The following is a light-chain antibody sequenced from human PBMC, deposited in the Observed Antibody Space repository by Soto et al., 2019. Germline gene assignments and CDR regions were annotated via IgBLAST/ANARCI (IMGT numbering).Light chain of an antibody. CDR2: DAS. CDR3: QQYHSLPFN. J-gene: IGKJ3*01. Sequence: DIQMTQSPSSLAASVGDRVTITCQASQDISDYLNWYHQKPGKAPKFLIYDASYLETGVTSRFSGSGSGTDFTFTISSLQPEDIGTYYCQQYHSLPFNFGTGTKVDIX. V-gene: IGKV1-33*01. CDR1: QDISDY.